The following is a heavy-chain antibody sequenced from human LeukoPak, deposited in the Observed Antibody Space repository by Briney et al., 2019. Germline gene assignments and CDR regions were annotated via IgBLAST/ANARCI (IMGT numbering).Heavy chain of an antibody. J-gene: IGHJ4*02. V-gene: IGHV3-30*02. CDR2: IRYDGSNK. D-gene: IGHD3-3*01. CDR3: AKGELRFLGWLCDY. CDR1: GFTFSSYG. Sequence: PGGSLRLSCAASGFTFSSYGMHWVRQAPGKGLEWVAFIRYDGSNKYYADSVKGRFTISRDNSKNTLYLQMNSLRAEDTAVYYCAKGELRFLGWLCDYWGQGTLVTVSS.